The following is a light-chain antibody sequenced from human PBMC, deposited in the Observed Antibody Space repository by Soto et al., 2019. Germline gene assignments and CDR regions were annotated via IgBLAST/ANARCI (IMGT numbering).Light chain of an antibody. J-gene: IGKJ4*01. V-gene: IGKV1-12*01. Sequence: IQMTRPPSSVSASVGDRLTISCRASQDIGNWLAWYQQQPGQAPKLLSYVASNLQSGVPSRFRGSGSGTDFTLTISSLKPEDFATYFCQQSKRSPLTFGGGTKV. CDR1: QDIGNW. CDR3: QQSKRSPLT. CDR2: VAS.